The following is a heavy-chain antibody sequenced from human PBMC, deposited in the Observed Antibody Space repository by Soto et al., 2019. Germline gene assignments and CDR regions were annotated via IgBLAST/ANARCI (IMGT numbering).Heavy chain of an antibody. CDR1: GGSISRYY. CDR2: IYYSWST. Sequence: QVQLQESGPGLVKPSETLSLTCTVSGGSISRYYWSWIRQHPGKGLEWIGYIYYSWSTNYNPSLKSRVTIAVDTSKNQFSLKLSSVTAADTAVYYCARHCSGGSCYSDAFDIWGQGTMVTVSS. D-gene: IGHD2-15*01. J-gene: IGHJ3*02. CDR3: ARHCSGGSCYSDAFDI. V-gene: IGHV4-59*08.